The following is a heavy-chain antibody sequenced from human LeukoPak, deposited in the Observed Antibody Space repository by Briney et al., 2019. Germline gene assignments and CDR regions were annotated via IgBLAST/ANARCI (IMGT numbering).Heavy chain of an antibody. V-gene: IGHV1-18*01. CDR3: ARGELGITFD. J-gene: IGHJ4*02. D-gene: IGHD7-27*01. CDR2: ISAYNGNT. CDR1: GYTFTSYG. Sequence: GASVKVSCKASGYTFTSYGISWVRQAPGQGLEWMGWISAYNGNTNYAQKFQGRVTITRNTSISTAYMELSSLRSEDTAVYYCARGELGITFDWGQGTLVTVSS.